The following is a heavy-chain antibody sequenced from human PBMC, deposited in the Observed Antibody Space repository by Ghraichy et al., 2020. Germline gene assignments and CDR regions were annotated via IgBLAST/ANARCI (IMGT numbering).Heavy chain of an antibody. Sequence: GGSLRLSCTGSRFTFTSTWMTWVRQAPGRGLEWVANINQDGTERLYVDSVKGRFTISRDNAKNLLYLHMNSLRAEDTATYFCASVSFDIWGQGAMVTVSS. CDR1: RFTFTSTW. CDR3: ASVSFDI. D-gene: IGHD5/OR15-5a*01. J-gene: IGHJ3*02. CDR2: INQDGTER. V-gene: IGHV3-7*01.